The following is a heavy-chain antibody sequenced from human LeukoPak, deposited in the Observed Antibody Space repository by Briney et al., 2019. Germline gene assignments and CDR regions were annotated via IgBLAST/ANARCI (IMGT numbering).Heavy chain of an antibody. CDR2: ISYDGSNK. D-gene: IGHD3-10*01. V-gene: IGHV3-30-3*01. CDR1: GFTFSSYA. J-gene: IGHJ6*02. Sequence: GGSLRLSCAAPGFTFSSYAMHWVRQAPGKGLEWVAVISYDGSNKYYADSVKGRFTISRDNSKNTLYLQMNSLRDEDTAVYYCARDDLLWFGDRDFSYYYGMDVWGQGTTVTVSS. CDR3: ARDDLLWFGDRDFSYYYGMDV.